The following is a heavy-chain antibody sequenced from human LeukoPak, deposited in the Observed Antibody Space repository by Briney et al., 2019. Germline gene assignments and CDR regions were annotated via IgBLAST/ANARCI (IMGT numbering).Heavy chain of an antibody. CDR2: IKSDGSST. J-gene: IGHJ4*02. Sequence: PGGSLRLSCAASGFTFSSYWMHWVRQAPGKGLVWVSRIKSDGSSTNYADSVKGRFTISRDNAKNTLYLQMNSLRAEDTAVYYCARANYYDSKDYWGQGTLVTVSS. CDR1: GFTFSSYW. D-gene: IGHD3-22*01. V-gene: IGHV3-74*01. CDR3: ARANYYDSKDY.